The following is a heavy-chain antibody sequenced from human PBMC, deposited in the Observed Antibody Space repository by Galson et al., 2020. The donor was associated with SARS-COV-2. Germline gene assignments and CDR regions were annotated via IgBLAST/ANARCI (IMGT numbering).Heavy chain of an antibody. CDR2: ISYDGSNK. D-gene: IGHD3-16*01. J-gene: IGHJ6*02. Sequence: TGGSLRLSCAASGFTFSSYGMHWVRQAPGKGLEWVAVISYDGSNKYYADSVKGRFTISRDNSKNTLYLQMNSLRAEDTAVYYCANTFGGNYYYGMDVWGQGTTVTVSS. V-gene: IGHV3-30*18. CDR3: ANTFGGNYYYGMDV. CDR1: GFTFSSYG.